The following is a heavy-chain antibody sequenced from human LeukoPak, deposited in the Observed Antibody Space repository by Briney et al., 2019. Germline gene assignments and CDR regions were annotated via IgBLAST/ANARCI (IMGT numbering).Heavy chain of an antibody. CDR1: GHTFTDYY. Sequence: SVTASCKASGHTFTDYYIHWVRQAPGQGLEWMGWINPNIGDTNYAQKFQGRVTMTRDTSISTAYMELRRLRSDDTAVYYCARTLDSSSWYSTWGLNWGQGTLVTVSS. J-gene: IGHJ4*02. CDR2: INPNIGDT. V-gene: IGHV1-2*02. CDR3: ARTLDSSSWYSTWGLN. D-gene: IGHD6-13*01.